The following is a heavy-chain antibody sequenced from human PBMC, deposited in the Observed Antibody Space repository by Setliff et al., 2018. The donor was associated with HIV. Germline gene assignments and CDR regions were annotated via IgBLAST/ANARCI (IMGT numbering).Heavy chain of an antibody. Sequence: ASETLSLTCSVSGGSITNDNNYWTWIRQPPGKGLEWIGDIDHIGSTNYNPSLKSRVTISIDASKSQFYVKVRSVTAADTAVYYCGRVPMYYDSRANLTDHWGQGALVTVSS. CDR3: GRVPMYYDSRANLTDH. J-gene: IGHJ4*02. V-gene: IGHV4-39*07. D-gene: IGHD3-16*01. CDR1: GGSITNDNNY. CDR2: IDHIGST.